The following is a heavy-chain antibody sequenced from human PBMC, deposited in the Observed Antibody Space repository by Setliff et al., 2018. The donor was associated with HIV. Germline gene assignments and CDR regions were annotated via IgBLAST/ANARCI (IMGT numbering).Heavy chain of an antibody. V-gene: IGHV4-38-2*01. Sequence: SETLSLTCAVSGYSISSGYYWGWIRQPPGRGLEWIGSIYHSGSTYYNPSLKSRVTISVDTSKNQFSLKLSSVTAADTAVYYCARSVGYCSGGSCSNWFDPWGQGTLVTVSS. J-gene: IGHJ5*02. CDR2: IYHSGST. CDR3: ARSVGYCSGGSCSNWFDP. CDR1: GYSISSGYY. D-gene: IGHD2-15*01.